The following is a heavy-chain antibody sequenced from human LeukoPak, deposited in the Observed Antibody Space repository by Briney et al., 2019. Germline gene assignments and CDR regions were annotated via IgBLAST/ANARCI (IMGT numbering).Heavy chain of an antibody. V-gene: IGHV3-23*01. CDR1: GFTFSSYA. D-gene: IGHD6-19*01. J-gene: IGHJ4*02. CDR2: ISDSGGNT. CDR3: AKQDIRSSAWYD. Sequence: GGSLRLSCAASGFTFSSYAMSWVRPARGQGLEWVSAISDSGGNTYYADSVKGRFTISRDNSKNTLYLQMNSLRAEDTAVYYCAKQDIRSSAWYDWGQGTLVTVS.